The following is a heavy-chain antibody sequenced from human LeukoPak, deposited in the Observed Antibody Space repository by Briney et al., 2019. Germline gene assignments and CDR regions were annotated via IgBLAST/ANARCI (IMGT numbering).Heavy chain of an antibody. J-gene: IGHJ4*02. CDR2: ISSSSSTI. V-gene: IGHV3-48*02. CDR3: VLVTTVTYHY. CDR1: GFTFSTYS. Sequence: GGSLRLSCAASGFTFSTYSMNWVRQAPGKGLEWVSYISSSSSTIYYADSVKGRFTISRDNAKNSLYLQMNSLRDEDTAVYYCVLVTTVTYHYWSQGTLVTVSS. D-gene: IGHD4-17*01.